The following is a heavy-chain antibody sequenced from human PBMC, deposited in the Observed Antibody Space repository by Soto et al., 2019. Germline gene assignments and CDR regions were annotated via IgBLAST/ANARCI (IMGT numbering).Heavy chain of an antibody. CDR1: GGTFSSYA. V-gene: IGHV1-69*13. D-gene: IGHD3-22*01. Sequence: ASVKVSCKASGGTFSSYAINWVRQAPGQGLEWMGGIIPIFGTANYAQKFQGRVTITADESTSTAYMELSSLRSEDTAVYYCARGAHYYDSSGYYCFDYWGQGTLVTVSS. CDR3: ARGAHYYDSSGYYCFDY. J-gene: IGHJ4*02. CDR2: IIPIFGTA.